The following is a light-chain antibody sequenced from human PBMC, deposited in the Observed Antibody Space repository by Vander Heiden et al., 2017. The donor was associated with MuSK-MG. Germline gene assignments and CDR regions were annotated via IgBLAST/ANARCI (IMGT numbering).Light chain of an antibody. Sequence: DIQMTQSPSSLSASVGDRVTITCRASQSISSYLNWYQQKPGKAPKLLIYAASSLQSGVPSRFSGSGSGTDFTLTISRLQPEDFATYYCQQCDSTPLTFAGGTKVEIK. CDR1: QSISSY. CDR3: QQCDSTPLT. V-gene: IGKV1-39*01. J-gene: IGKJ4*01. CDR2: AAS.